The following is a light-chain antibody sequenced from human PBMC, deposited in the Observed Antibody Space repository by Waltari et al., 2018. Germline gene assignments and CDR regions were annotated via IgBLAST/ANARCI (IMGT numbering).Light chain of an antibody. V-gene: IGKV4-1*01. CDR3: QQYYNTPRT. Sequence: DIVMTQSPDYLAVSLGERATINCESSQSVLYSSNNKNYLAWYQQKPGQPPKLLIYWASPRESGVPDRFIGSGSGTDFTLTINTLQAEDVAVYYCQQYYNTPRTFGQGTKVEIK. CDR1: QSVLYSSNNKNY. CDR2: WAS. J-gene: IGKJ1*01.